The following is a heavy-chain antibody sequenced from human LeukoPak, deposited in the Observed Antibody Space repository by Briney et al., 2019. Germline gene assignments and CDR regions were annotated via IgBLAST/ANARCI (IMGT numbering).Heavy chain of an antibody. CDR2: FSYSGTT. V-gene: IGHV4-39*07. CDR1: GDSVRSDSHY. J-gene: IGHJ4*02. CDR3: ARGPLDKGGFDF. D-gene: IGHD1-1*01. Sequence: PSETLSLTCTVSGDSVRSDSHYWAWIRQPPGKGLEWIGSFSYSGTTYLNPSLKSQITVSVDTFTDQFSLKLNSMTAADTAVYFCARGPLDKGGFDFWGQGTLVAVST.